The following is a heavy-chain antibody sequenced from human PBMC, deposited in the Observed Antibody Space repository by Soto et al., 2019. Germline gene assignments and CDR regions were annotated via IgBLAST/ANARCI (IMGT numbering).Heavy chain of an antibody. Sequence: QVQLVQSGAEVKKPGSSVKVSCKASGGTFSSYTISWVRQAPGQGLEWMGRSIPILGIANYAQKFQGRGTITADKSTSTAYLELSSLRSEDTAVYYCARSMGRGVRLDYMDVWGKGTPVTVSS. V-gene: IGHV1-69*02. J-gene: IGHJ6*03. CDR2: SIPILGIA. D-gene: IGHD3-10*01. CDR3: ARSMGRGVRLDYMDV. CDR1: GGTFSSYT.